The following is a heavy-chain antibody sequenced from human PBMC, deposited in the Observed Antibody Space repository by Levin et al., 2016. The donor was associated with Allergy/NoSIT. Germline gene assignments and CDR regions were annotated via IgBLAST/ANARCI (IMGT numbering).Heavy chain of an antibody. J-gene: IGHJ4*02. Sequence: GESLKISCAASGFTFSSYDMHWVRQATGKGLEWVSAIGTAGDTYYPGSVKGRFTISRENAKNSLYLQMNSLRAGDTAVYYCARGPHGDYYDYWGQGTLVTVSS. D-gene: IGHD4-17*01. V-gene: IGHV3-13*04. CDR2: IGTAGDT. CDR3: ARGPHGDYYDY. CDR1: GFTFSSYD.